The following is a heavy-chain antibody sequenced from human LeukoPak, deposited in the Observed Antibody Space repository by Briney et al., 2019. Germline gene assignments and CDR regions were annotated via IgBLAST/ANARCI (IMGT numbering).Heavy chain of an antibody. D-gene: IGHD2-15*01. CDR3: ATGGYCSGGSCYDYAFDI. CDR2: IIPIFGTA. Sequence: SVKVSCKASGYTFTGYYMHWVRQAPGQGLEWMGGIIPIFGTANYAQKFQGRVMITADKSTSTAYMELSSLRSEDTAVYYCATGGYCSGGSCYDYAFDIWGQGTMVTVSS. V-gene: IGHV1-69*06. J-gene: IGHJ3*02. CDR1: GYTFTGYY.